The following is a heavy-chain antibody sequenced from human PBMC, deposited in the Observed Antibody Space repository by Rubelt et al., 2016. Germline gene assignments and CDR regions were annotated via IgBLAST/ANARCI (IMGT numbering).Heavy chain of an antibody. V-gene: IGHV4-34*02. Sequence: QAQLQQWGAGLLSPSDTLSLTCAVFTGSFNGYRWSWIRQKSDEGLEWIGEVTHSGDANYNPSLRDRVSISAESSKNQLSLRLTSLTAADTGLYFCAGGVGFATNPYYRGPFDSWGLGTQVTVSS. D-gene: IGHD1-26*01. CDR2: VTHSGDA. CDR1: TGSFNGYR. CDR3: AGGVGFATNPYYRGPFDS. J-gene: IGHJ4*02.